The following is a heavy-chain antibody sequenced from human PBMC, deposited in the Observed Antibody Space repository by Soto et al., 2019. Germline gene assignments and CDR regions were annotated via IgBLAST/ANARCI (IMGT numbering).Heavy chain of an antibody. CDR1: GGSISSGDYY. J-gene: IGHJ4*02. D-gene: IGHD3-10*01. CDR2: IYYCGST. V-gene: IGHV4-30-4*01. CDR3: ARAQGSGFLVS. Sequence: QVQLQESGPGLVKPSQTLSLTCTVSGGSISSGDYYWSWIRQPPGKGLESIGYIYYCGSTYYNPSLMSRVTIPVDTSKNQFSLKLSSVTAADTAVYYCARAQGSGFLVSWGQGTLVTVSS.